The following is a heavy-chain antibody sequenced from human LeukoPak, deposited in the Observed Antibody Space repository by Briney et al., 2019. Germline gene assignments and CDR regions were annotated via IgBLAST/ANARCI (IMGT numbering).Heavy chain of an antibody. Sequence: SETLSLTCTVSGGSVSSGSYYWSWIRQPPGKGLEWIGYIYYSGSTNYNPSLKSRVTISVDTSKNQFSLKLSSVTAADTAVYYFGRSRNYGDYVGWFDPWGQGNLGTGSP. D-gene: IGHD4-17*01. V-gene: IGHV4-61*01. CDR3: GRSRNYGDYVGWFDP. J-gene: IGHJ5*02. CDR2: IYYSGST. CDR1: GGSVSSGSYY.